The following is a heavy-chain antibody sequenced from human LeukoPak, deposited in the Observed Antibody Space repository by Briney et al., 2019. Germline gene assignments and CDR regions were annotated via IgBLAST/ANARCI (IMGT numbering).Heavy chain of an antibody. CDR2: IYYSGST. CDR3: ARSIAVAGTSFDY. CDR1: GGSISSYY. V-gene: IGHV4-59*08. D-gene: IGHD6-19*01. J-gene: IGHJ4*02. Sequence: SESPSLTCTVSGGSISSYYWSWIRQPPGKGLEWIGYIYYSGSTNYNPSLKSRVTISVDTSKNQFSLKLSSVTAADTAVYYCARSIAVAGTSFDYWGQGTLVTVSS.